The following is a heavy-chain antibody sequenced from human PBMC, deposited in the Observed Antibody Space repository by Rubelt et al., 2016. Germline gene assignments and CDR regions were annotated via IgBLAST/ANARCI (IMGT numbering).Heavy chain of an antibody. V-gene: IGHV3-7*03. CDR3: TRVAHSSGASYVDY. CDR1: GFTFTTYW. CDR2: INQDGSEK. J-gene: IGHJ4*02. D-gene: IGHD2-8*02. Sequence: GSLRLSCAASGFTFTTYWMSWVRQAPGKGLEWVANINQDGSEKYYVDSVRGRFSISRDNAKNSLYLQMNSLRGEDTAVYYCTRVAHSSGASYVDYWGQGTLVTVSS.